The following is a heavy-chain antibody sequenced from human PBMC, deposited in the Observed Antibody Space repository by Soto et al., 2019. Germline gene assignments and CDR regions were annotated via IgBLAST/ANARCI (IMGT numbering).Heavy chain of an antibody. Sequence: QVQLVESGGGVVQPGRSLKLSCAASGFTFRTYAMHWVRQAPGKGLEWVAVISYDGSNTYYADSVKGRFTISRDNSKXTLXLQXNXLXXXXXXXYXCXIDSETNGXSYDYFDYWGQGTLVTVSS. D-gene: IGHD3-16*01. V-gene: IGHV3-30*04. CDR1: GFTFRTYA. J-gene: IGHJ4*02. CDR2: ISYDGSNT. CDR3: XIDSETNGXSYDYFDY.